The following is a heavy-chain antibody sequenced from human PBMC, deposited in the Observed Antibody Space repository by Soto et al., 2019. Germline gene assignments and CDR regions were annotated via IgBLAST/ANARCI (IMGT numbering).Heavy chain of an antibody. Sequence: VELVDSGGGLVQPGGSLRLSCAASGFTFGSYAMTWVRQAPGKGLEWGSGISGGGSGRYSSDSGEARFTISRDNPKKLLFLQMNSLRAEDTAVYFCARVRFPSAPRRPLDYYFMDVWGNGTTITVSS. J-gene: IGHJ6*03. CDR3: ARVRFPSAPRRPLDYYFMDV. V-gene: IGHV3-23*04. D-gene: IGHD6-6*01. CDR1: GFTFGSYA. CDR2: ISGGGSGR.